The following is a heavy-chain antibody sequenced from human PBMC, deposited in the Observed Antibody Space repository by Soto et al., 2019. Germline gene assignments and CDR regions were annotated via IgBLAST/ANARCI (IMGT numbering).Heavy chain of an antibody. CDR2: INHSGST. V-gene: IGHV4-34*01. CDR1: GGSFSGYY. Sequence: SETLSLTCAAYGGSFSGYYWSWIRQPPGKGLEWIGEINHSGSTNYNPSLKSRVTISVDTSKNQFSLKLSSVTAADTAVYYCARGLRTLDPWGQGTLVTVS. J-gene: IGHJ5*02. CDR3: ARGLRTLDP.